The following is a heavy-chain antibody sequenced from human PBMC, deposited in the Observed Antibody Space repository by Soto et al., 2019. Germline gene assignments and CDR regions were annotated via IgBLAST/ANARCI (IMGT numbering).Heavy chain of an antibody. CDR1: GGFIISDY. CDR2: IYYSGSI. J-gene: IGHJ6*02. D-gene: IGHD3-9*01. Sequence: SETLSLTCTVSGGFIISDYWIWIRQPPGQVLEWIGYIYYSGSINYNPSLRSRVTISLDTSKKQFSLMLSSVTAADTAVYYCARDILTGRMGMDVWGQGTTVTVSS. CDR3: ARDILTGRMGMDV. V-gene: IGHV4-59*01.